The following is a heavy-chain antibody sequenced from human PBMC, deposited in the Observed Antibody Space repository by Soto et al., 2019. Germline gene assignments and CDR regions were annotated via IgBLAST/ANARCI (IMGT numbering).Heavy chain of an antibody. Sequence: PGGSLRLSCAASGFTFSSYSMSWVRQAPGKGLEWVSGFRTSGDDGTTYYADSVKGRFTISRDNSKKTLFLQMDNLRAEDTAIYYCAKKVNSGPGSQYFDYWGQGTLVTVS. V-gene: IGHV3-23*01. CDR1: GFTFSSYS. D-gene: IGHD3-10*01. CDR3: AKKVNSGPGSQYFDY. J-gene: IGHJ4*02. CDR2: FRTSGDDGTT.